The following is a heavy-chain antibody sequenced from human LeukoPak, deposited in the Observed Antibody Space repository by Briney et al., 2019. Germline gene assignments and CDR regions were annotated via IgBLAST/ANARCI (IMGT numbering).Heavy chain of an antibody. V-gene: IGHV1-69*13. J-gene: IGHJ4*02. CDR1: GGTFSSYA. CDR2: IIPIFGTA. Sequence: SVKVSCKASGGTFSSYAISWVRQAPGQGLEWMGGIIPIFGTANYAQKFQGRVTITADESTSTAYMELRSLRSDDTAVYYCARAPGWVGYSYGYRTDYWGQGTLVTVSS. D-gene: IGHD5-18*01. CDR3: ARAPGWVGYSYGYRTDY.